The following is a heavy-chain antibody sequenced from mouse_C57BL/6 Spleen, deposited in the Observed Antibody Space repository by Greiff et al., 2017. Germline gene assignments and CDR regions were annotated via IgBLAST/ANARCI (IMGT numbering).Heavy chain of an antibody. D-gene: IGHD2-10*01. CDR2: INPSSGYT. J-gene: IGHJ2*01. CDR3: ARTPAYDY. Sequence: VQLQQSGAELARPGASVKMSCKASGYTFTSYTMHWVKQRPGQGLEWIGYINPSSGYTKYNQKFKDKATLTADKSSSTAYMQLSSLTSEDSAVYYGARTPAYDYWGQGTTLTVSS. CDR1: GYTFTSYT. V-gene: IGHV1-4*01.